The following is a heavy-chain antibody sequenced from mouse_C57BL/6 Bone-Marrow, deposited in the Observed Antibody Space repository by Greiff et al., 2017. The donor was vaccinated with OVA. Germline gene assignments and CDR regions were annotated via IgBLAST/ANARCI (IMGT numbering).Heavy chain of an antibody. CDR1: GYTFTSYW. CDR2: IDPSDSYT. D-gene: IGHD1-1*01. CDR3: ARPIYYYGSRPYYFDY. Sequence: QVQLQQSGAELVKPGASVKLSCKASGYTFTSYWMQWVNQRPGQGLEWIGEIDPSDSYTNYNQKFKGKATLTVDTSSSTAYMQLSSLTSEDSAVYYCARPIYYYGSRPYYFDYWGQGTTLTVSS. J-gene: IGHJ2*01. V-gene: IGHV1-50*01.